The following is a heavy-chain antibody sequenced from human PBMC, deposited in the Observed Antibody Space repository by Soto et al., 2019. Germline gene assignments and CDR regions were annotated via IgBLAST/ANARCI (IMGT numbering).Heavy chain of an antibody. Sequence: EVQLVESGGGIVQPGGSLRRSCAASGFTFSSYWMHWVRQAPGKGLGWFSRINSDGRRTSYADSAKGRFTISRDNAKNTVSLQMNSRRAEDTAVYYCARGDGDYYDGNGYLGRHWGQGTLVTVSS. D-gene: IGHD3-22*01. CDR1: GFTFSSYW. J-gene: IGHJ4*02. CDR2: INSDGRRT. V-gene: IGHV3-74*01. CDR3: ARGDGDYYDGNGYLGRH.